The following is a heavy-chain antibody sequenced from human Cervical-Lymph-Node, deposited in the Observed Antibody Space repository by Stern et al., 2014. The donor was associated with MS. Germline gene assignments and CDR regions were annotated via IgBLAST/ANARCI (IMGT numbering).Heavy chain of an antibody. V-gene: IGHV4-59*01. CDR2: IYYSGST. D-gene: IGHD4-17*01. Sequence: QLQLQESGPGLVKPSETLSLTCAVSGDSISGYYWNWIRQSPGKGLEWIGYIYYSGSTNFNPSLKSRITMSVDTSKNQFSLKLKSVTAADTAVYYCARWGSTVTFRTFDFWGQGTLVTVSS. CDR3: ARWGSTVTFRTFDF. J-gene: IGHJ4*02. CDR1: GDSISGYY.